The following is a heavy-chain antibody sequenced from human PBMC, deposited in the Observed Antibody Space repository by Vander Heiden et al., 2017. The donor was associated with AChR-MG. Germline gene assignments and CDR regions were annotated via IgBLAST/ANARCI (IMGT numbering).Heavy chain of an antibody. J-gene: IGHJ5*02. CDR3: ARMPIQMTTLDP. Sequence: QVQLQESGPGLVKPSQTLSLTCTVSGGSISSGSYYWSWSRQPAGKGLEWIGRIYTSGSTNYNPSLKSRVTISVDTSKNQFSLKLSSVTAADTAVYYCARMPIQMTTLDPWGQGTLVTVSS. V-gene: IGHV4-61*02. CDR1: GGSISSGSYY. CDR2: IYTSGST. D-gene: IGHD4-17*01.